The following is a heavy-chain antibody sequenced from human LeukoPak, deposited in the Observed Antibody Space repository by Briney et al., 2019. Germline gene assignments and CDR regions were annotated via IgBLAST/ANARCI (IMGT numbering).Heavy chain of an antibody. V-gene: IGHV5-51*01. J-gene: IGHJ4*02. CDR1: GYQFSNYW. CDR3: ARLQWATTYFDS. Sequence: GESLKISCKGSGYQFSNYWIAWVRPMPGKGLEWMGIIYPGDSDTRYSPSFQGQVPISADRSVSTASMQWSSLKASDTGFYYCARLQWATTYFDSCGQGTLVTVSS. CDR2: IYPGDSDT. D-gene: IGHD5-24*01.